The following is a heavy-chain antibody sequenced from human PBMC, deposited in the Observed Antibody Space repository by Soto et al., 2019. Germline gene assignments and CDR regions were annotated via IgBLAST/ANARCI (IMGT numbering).Heavy chain of an antibody. CDR1: GDTFSFYT. V-gene: IGHV1-69*02. CDR3: ATSYGSGSSPFDY. J-gene: IGHJ4*02. Sequence: QVQLVQSGAEVKKPGSSVKVSCKASGDTFSFYTLNWVRQAPGQGFEWVGRVNPILAMSSSAHKFQGRASXSXDXXTGTAYMELRSLRSDDTAVYYCATSYGSGSSPFDYWGQGTLVTVSS. CDR2: VNPILAMS. D-gene: IGHD3-10*01.